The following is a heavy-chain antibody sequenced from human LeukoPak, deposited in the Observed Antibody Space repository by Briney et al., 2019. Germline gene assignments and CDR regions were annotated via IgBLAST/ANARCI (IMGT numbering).Heavy chain of an antibody. J-gene: IGHJ4*02. V-gene: IGHV4-61*02. D-gene: IGHD3-9*01. CDR2: IYTSGRT. CDR3: ARLYYDILSSYYYFDY. Sequence: SQTLSLTCSVSGGSISDSSYYWSWIRQPAGKGLEWIGRIYTSGRTNYNPSLRSRVTISVDTSKNLFSLNLTSVTAADTAVYCCARLYYDILSSYYYFDYWGQGTLVTVSS. CDR1: GGSISDSSYY.